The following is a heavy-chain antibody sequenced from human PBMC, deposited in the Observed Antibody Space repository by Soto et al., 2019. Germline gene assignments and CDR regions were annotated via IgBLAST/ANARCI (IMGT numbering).Heavy chain of an antibody. J-gene: IGHJ6*02. CDR3: ARGGDYYYGLDV. D-gene: IGHD3-16*01. CDR1: GYTFTSYG. CDR2: ISAFNGQT. Sequence: QVQLVQSGDEVKKPGASVKVSCRASGYTFTSYGVSWVRQAPGQGLEWMGGISAFNGQTNYIQKAQGRVTLTTEASTSTAYMELRRLRSDDTAVYYCARGGDYYYGLDVWGQGTTVTVSS. V-gene: IGHV1-18*01.